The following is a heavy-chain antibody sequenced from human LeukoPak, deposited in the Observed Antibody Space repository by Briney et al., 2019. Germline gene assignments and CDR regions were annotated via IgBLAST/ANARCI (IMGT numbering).Heavy chain of an antibody. CDR2: IRYDGSNK. V-gene: IGHV3-30*02. CDR1: GFTFSSYG. J-gene: IGHJ4*02. Sequence: GGSLRLSCAASGFTFSSYGMHWVRQAPGKGLEWVAFIRYDGSNKYYADSVKGRFTISRDNSKNTLYLQMNSLRAEDTAVYYCAKDARSGYSSNLFDYWGQGTLVAVSS. CDR3: AKDARSGYSSNLFDY. D-gene: IGHD6-19*01.